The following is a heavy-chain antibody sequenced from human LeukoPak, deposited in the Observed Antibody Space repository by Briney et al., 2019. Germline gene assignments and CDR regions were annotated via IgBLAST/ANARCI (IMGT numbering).Heavy chain of an antibody. D-gene: IGHD2-15*01. CDR3: ARDRQYCSGGSCYPEWFDP. V-gene: IGHV4-30-4*01. CDR1: GGSISSGDYY. Sequence: SQTLSLTCTVSGGSISSGDYYWSWIRQPPGKGLEWIGYIYYSGSTYYNPSLKSRVTISVGTSKNQFSLKLSSVTAADTAVYYCARDRQYCSGGSCYPEWFDPWGQGTLVTVSS. J-gene: IGHJ5*02. CDR2: IYYSGST.